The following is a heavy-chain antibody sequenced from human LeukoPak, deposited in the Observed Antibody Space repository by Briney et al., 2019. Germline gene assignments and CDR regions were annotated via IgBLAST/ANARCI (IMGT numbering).Heavy chain of an antibody. V-gene: IGHV3-48*02. Sequence: GGSLRLSCAASGFTFSSYGMNWVRQAPGKGLDWVSYISSSSRTIYYADSVKGRFTISRDNAKNSLDLQMNSLRDEDTAVYYCVRDEAYAFDVWGQGTVVTVSS. CDR3: VRDEAYAFDV. CDR2: ISSSSRTI. CDR1: GFTFSSYG. J-gene: IGHJ3*01.